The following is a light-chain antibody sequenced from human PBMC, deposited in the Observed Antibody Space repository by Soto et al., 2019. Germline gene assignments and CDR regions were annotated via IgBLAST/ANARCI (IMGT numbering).Light chain of an antibody. CDR2: GAS. CDR1: QSISSSY. J-gene: IGKJ1*01. CDR3: QQYGSSLPWT. Sequence: PGERVTLSCRASQSISSSYLTWYQQKPGQAPRLLIYGASSRATGIPDRFSGSGSGTDFTLTISRLEPEDFAVYYCQQYGSSLPWTFGQGTKVDIK. V-gene: IGKV3-20*01.